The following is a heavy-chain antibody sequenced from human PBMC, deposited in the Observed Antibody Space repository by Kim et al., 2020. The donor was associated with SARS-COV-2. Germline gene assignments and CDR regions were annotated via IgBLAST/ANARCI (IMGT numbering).Heavy chain of an antibody. CDR1: GFTFSSYS. D-gene: IGHD2-15*01. Sequence: GGSLRLSCAASGFTFSSYSMNWVRQAPGKGLEWVSSISSSSSYIYYADSVKGRFTISRDNAKNSLYLQMNSLRAEDTAVYYCARVLSVVAATIYVLRDYYYGMDVWGQGTTVTVSS. CDR3: ARVLSVVAATIYVLRDYYYGMDV. CDR2: ISSSSSYI. J-gene: IGHJ6*02. V-gene: IGHV3-21*01.